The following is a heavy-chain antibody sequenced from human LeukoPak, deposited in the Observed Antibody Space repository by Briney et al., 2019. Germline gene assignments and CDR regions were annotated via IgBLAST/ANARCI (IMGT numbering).Heavy chain of an antibody. CDR3: ARGFSSSNSTTQFDY. Sequence: SETPSLTCAVYGGSFSGYYWSWIRQPPGKGLEWIGEINHSGSTNYNPSLKSRVTISVDTSKNQFSLKLSSVTAADTAVYYCARGFSSSNSTTQFDYWGQGTLVTVSS. J-gene: IGHJ4*02. D-gene: IGHD6-13*01. V-gene: IGHV4-34*01. CDR2: INHSGST. CDR1: GGSFSGYY.